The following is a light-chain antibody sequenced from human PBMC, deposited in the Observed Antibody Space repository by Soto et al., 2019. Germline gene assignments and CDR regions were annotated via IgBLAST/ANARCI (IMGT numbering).Light chain of an antibody. J-gene: IGKJ2*01. CDR2: GAS. Sequence: EIVLTQSPGTLSLSPGERATLSCRASQRVSSNYLAWYQQKPGQAPRLLIYGASSRATGIPDRFSGSGSGTDFTLTISRLEPEDFAVYYCQQYGSPPYTFGQGTKLEIK. CDR3: QQYGSPPYT. CDR1: QRVSSNY. V-gene: IGKV3-20*01.